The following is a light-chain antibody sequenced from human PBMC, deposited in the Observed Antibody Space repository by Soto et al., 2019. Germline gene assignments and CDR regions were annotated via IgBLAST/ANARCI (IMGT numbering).Light chain of an antibody. CDR1: QSVSSN. CDR3: QHYNNWPPWT. CDR2: GAS. V-gene: IGKV3-15*01. Sequence: EIVMTQSPATLSVSPGERATLSCRASQSVSSNLAWYQQKPGQAPRLLIYGASTRATGIPARFSGSGSGTEFTLTTSSLQSEDFAGYYCQHYNNWPPWTFGQGTKVEIK. J-gene: IGKJ1*01.